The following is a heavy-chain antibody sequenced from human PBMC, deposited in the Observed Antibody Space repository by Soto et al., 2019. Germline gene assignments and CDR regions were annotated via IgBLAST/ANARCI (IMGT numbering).Heavy chain of an antibody. CDR3: ARHKALLWFGELLVNDAFDI. J-gene: IGHJ3*02. CDR1: GGSISSYY. V-gene: IGHV4-59*08. Sequence: QVQLQESGPGLVKPSETLSLTCTVSGGSISSYYWSWIRQPPGKGLEWIGYIYYSRSTDYNPSLKSRVTISVDTSKNQFSLKRSAVTAADTAVYYCARHKALLWFGELLVNDAFDIWGQGTMVTVSS. CDR2: IYYSRST. D-gene: IGHD3-10*01.